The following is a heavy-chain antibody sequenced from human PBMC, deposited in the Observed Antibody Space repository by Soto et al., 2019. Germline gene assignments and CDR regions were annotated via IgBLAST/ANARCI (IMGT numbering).Heavy chain of an antibody. V-gene: IGHV1-2*02. J-gene: IGHJ6*02. CDR2: INPNSGGT. CDR3: VRDQAAVAGSYYYYYGMDV. CDR1: GYIFTDYH. D-gene: IGHD6-19*01. Sequence: GASVKVSCKTSGYIFTDYHMHRVRQAPGQGLEWMGWINPNSGGTNYAQKFQGRVTMTRDTSISTAYMELSRLRSDDTAVYFCVRDQAAVAGSYYYYYGMDVWGQGTTVTVSS.